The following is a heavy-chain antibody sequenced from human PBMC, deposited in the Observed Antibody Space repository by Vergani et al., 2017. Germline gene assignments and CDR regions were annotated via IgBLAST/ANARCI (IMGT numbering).Heavy chain of an antibody. V-gene: IGHV1-2*02. CDR2: INPNSGGT. D-gene: IGHD2-2*01. J-gene: IGHJ4*02. CDR3: ARVGTSSNRDYFDY. Sequence: QVQLVQSGAEVKKPGASVKVSCKASGYTFTDYFMHWVRQAPGQGLAWMGWINPNSGGTNYAQKFHDRVTITRDTSISTAYMELSNLRSDDTAVYYCARVGTSSNRDYFDYWGQGTLVTVSS. CDR1: GYTFTDYF.